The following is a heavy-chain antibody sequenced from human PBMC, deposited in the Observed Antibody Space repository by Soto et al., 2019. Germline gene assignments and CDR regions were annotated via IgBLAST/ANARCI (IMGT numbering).Heavy chain of an antibody. CDR3: ARVAGGSYRYIVAFDI. J-gene: IGHJ3*02. V-gene: IGHV1-8*01. CDR1: GYTFTSYD. Sequence: ASVKVSCKASGYTFTSYDINWVRQATGQGLEWMGWMNPNSGNTGYAQKFQGRVTMTRNTSISTAYMELSSPRSEDTAVYYCARVAGGSYRYIVAFDIWGQGTMVTVSS. D-gene: IGHD3-16*02. CDR2: MNPNSGNT.